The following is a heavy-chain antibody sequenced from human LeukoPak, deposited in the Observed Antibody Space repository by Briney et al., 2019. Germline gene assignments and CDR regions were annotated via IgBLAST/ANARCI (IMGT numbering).Heavy chain of an antibody. CDR2: ISSSSSYI. CDR3: ARDQTVAYDY. J-gene: IGHJ4*02. D-gene: IGHD6-19*01. CDR1: GFTFDDYA. Sequence: PGGSLRLSCAASGFTFDDYAMNWVRQAPGKGLEWVSSISSSSSYIYYADSVKGRFTISRDNAKNSLYLQMNSLRAEDTAVYYCARDQTVAYDYWGQGTLVTVSS. V-gene: IGHV3-21*01.